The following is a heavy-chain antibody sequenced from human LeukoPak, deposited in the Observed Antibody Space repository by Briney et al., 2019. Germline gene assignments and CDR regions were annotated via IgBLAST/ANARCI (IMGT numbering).Heavy chain of an antibody. V-gene: IGHV1-8*01. CDR2: MNPNSGNT. D-gene: IGHD2-2*02. Sequence: GASVKVSCKASGYPFSRYDLNWVRQATGHGLEWMGWMNPNSGNTGYAQKFQGRVTMTRSTSISTAYMELSSLRSDDTAVYYCARSTVYCSGANCHNAFVIWGQGTMVTVSS. CDR1: GYPFSRYD. CDR3: ARSTVYCSGANCHNAFVI. J-gene: IGHJ3*02.